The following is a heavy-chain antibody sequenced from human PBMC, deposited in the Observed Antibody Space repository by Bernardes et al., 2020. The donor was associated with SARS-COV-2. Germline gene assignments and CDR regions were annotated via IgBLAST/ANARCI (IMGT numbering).Heavy chain of an antibody. Sequence: GGSLRLSCAASGFTFSNYWMHWVRQAPGKGLVWVSRINSDGSSTRYADSVKGRFTISRDNAKHTLYLQMNSLRAEDTAVYYCARVWFGELGWFDPWGQGTLVIVSS. CDR1: GFTFSNYW. D-gene: IGHD3-10*01. V-gene: IGHV3-74*01. J-gene: IGHJ5*02. CDR2: INSDGSST. CDR3: ARVWFGELGWFDP.